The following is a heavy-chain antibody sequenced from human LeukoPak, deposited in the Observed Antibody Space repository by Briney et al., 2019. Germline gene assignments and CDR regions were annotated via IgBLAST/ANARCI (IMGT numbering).Heavy chain of an antibody. CDR2: IGAYNGNT. V-gene: IGHV1-18*01. Sequence: ASVKVSCKASGYTFTSYGISWVRQAPGQGLEWMAWIGAYNGNTNYAQKLQGRVTMTTDTSTSTAYMELRSLRSDDTAVYYCARVITMVRGVFNWFDPWGQGTLVTVSS. D-gene: IGHD3-10*01. CDR1: GYTFTSYG. J-gene: IGHJ5*02. CDR3: ARVITMVRGVFNWFDP.